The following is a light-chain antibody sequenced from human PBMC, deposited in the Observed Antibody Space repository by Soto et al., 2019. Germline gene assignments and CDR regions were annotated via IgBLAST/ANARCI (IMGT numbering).Light chain of an antibody. J-gene: IGLJ1*01. CDR3: FSYAGSSTYV. Sequence: QSALTQPASVSGSPGQSITISCTGTSSDVGSYNLVSWYQHYPGNAPKLIIYEANKRPSGVSSRFSGSKSGNTASLTVSGLQAEDEADYYCFSYAGSSTYVFGTGTKVTVL. CDR1: SSDVGSYNL. V-gene: IGLV2-23*01. CDR2: EAN.